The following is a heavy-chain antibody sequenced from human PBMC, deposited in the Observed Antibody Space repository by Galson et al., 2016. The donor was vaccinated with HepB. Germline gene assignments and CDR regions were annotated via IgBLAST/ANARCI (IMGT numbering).Heavy chain of an antibody. CDR3: ARPRRWTYYYYGMDV. CDR2: ISSNGGST. J-gene: IGHJ6*02. V-gene: IGHV3-64*04. CDR1: GFTFSSYA. Sequence: SLRLSCAASGFTFSSYAMHWVRQAPGKGLEHVSAISSNGGSTYYADSVKGRFTISRDNSKNMLYLQLNSLRIEDTAVYFCARPRRWTYYYYGMDVWGQGTTVTVSS. D-gene: IGHD3/OR15-3a*01.